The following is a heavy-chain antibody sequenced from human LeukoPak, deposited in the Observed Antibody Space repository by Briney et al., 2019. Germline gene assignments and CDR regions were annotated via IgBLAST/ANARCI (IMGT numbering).Heavy chain of an antibody. Sequence: GGSLRLSCAASGFTFSSYWVTWVRQAPGRGLEWVATIKADGGDKYYVNSVKGRFTISRDNAKNSLSLQMDSLRAEDTAVYYCARGGLWGGDYWGQGTLVTVSS. V-gene: IGHV3-7*01. J-gene: IGHJ4*02. CDR2: IKADGGDK. CDR1: GFTFSSYW. D-gene: IGHD3-16*01. CDR3: ARGGLWGGDY.